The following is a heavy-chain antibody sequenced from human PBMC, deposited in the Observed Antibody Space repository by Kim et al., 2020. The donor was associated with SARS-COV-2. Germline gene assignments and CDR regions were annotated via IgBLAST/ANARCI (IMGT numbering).Heavy chain of an antibody. CDR3: AKALLRGVNFYYYGMDV. J-gene: IGHJ6*02. Sequence: GGSLRLSCAASGFPFSTYGMHWVRQAPGKGLEWVALMSYDGSTKYYADSMKGRFTISRDNSENKLYLQLNSLRPEDTAVYYCAKALLRGVNFYYYGMDVWGQGTTVTVSS. D-gene: IGHD3-10*01. CDR2: MSYDGSTK. V-gene: IGHV3-30*18. CDR1: GFPFSTYG.